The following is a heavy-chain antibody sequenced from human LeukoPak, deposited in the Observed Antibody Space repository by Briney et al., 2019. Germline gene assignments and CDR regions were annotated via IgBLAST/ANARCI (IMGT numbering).Heavy chain of an antibody. D-gene: IGHD7-27*01. CDR1: GDSVSSNSAA. CDR2: TYYRSKWYN. V-gene: IGHV6-1*01. Sequence: SQTLSLTCAISGDSVSSNSAAWNWIRQSPSRGLEWLGRTYYRSKWYNDYAVSVKSRITINPDTSKNQFSLQLNSVTPEDTAVYYCARVWGWGPNLNWYFDLWGRGTLVTVSS. J-gene: IGHJ2*01. CDR3: ARVWGWGPNLNWYFDL.